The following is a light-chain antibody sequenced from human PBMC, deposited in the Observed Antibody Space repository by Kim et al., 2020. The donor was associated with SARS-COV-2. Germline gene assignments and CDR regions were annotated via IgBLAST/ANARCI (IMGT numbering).Light chain of an antibody. J-gene: IGLJ2*01. CDR1: GSNIADNY. V-gene: IGLV6-57*03. CDR2: EDS. CDR3: QSYDISNVI. Sequence: GNTVTISCTRTGSNIADNYVQWYQQRPGSAPTIVIYEDSERPSGVPDRFSGSIDTSSSSASLTISGLKTEDEADYYCQSYDISNVIFGGGTQLTVL.